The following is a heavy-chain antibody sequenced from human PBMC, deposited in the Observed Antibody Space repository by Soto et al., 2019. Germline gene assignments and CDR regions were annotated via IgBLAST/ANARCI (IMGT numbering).Heavy chain of an antibody. D-gene: IGHD3-22*01. CDR1: GYTFTSYG. CDR3: ARHLEYYYDSSGHFDP. Sequence: ASVKVSCKASGYTFTSYGISWVRQAPGQGLEWMGWISAYNGNTNYAQKLQGRVTMTTDTSTSTAYMELGSLRSDDTAVYYCARHLEYYYDSSGHFDPWGQGTLVTVSS. CDR2: ISAYNGNT. V-gene: IGHV1-18*01. J-gene: IGHJ5*02.